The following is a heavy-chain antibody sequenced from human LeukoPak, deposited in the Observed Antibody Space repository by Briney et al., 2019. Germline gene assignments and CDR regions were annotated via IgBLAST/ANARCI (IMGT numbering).Heavy chain of an antibody. CDR2: ITDSGKP. CDR3: ARDRIAAAGTGWFDP. CDR1: GFSFSTYT. V-gene: IGHV3-23*01. Sequence: GGSLRLSCAASGFSFSTYTMTWVRQAPGKGLEWVSGITDSGKPCYADSVKGRFTISRDNSKNTLYPQMNSLRAEDTAVYYCARDRIAAAGTGWFDPWGQGTLVTVSS. J-gene: IGHJ5*02. D-gene: IGHD6-13*01.